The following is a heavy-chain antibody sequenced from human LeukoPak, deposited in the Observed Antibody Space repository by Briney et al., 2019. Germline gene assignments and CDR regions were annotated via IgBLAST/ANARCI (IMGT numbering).Heavy chain of an antibody. V-gene: IGHV3-74*01. J-gene: IGHJ4*02. CDR3: ASALTTVTPHFHY. Sequence: GGSLRLSCAASGFTFSDYWMHWVRQAPGKGLVWVSRIDTDGSSATYADSVKGRFTISRDNAQNTVYLQMNSLRVEDTGVYSCASALTTVTPHFHYWGQGTLVTVSS. CDR2: IDTDGSSA. D-gene: IGHD4-17*01. CDR1: GFTFSDYW.